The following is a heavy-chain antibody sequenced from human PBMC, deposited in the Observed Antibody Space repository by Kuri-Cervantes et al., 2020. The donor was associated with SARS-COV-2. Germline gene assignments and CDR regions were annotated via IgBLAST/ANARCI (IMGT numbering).Heavy chain of an antibody. J-gene: IGHJ3*02. CDR3: AKDVSSTSWQKGAFDI. CDR1: GFTFSNAW. CDR2: ISGSGGST. Sequence: GESLKISCAASGFTFSNAWMSWVRQAPGKGLEWVSAISGSGGSTYYADSVKGRFTISRDNSKNTLYLQMNSLRAEDTAVYYCAKDVSSTSWQKGAFDIWGQGTMVTVSS. D-gene: IGHD2-2*01. V-gene: IGHV3-23*01.